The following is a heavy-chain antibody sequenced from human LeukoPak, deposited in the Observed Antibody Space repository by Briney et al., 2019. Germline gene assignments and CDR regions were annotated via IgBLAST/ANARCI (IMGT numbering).Heavy chain of an antibody. CDR3: TRKLRLDEH. J-gene: IGHJ4*02. D-gene: IGHD1-7*01. CDR1: GYTFITSD. V-gene: IGHV1-8*01. Sequence: ASVKVSCKASGYTFITSDINWVRQASGQGLEWMGYIDPESGYTTYAQKFQGRATMTRDTSTSTAYMELSSLTPDDTAIYYCTRKLRLDEHWGQGTLVAVSS. CDR2: IDPESGYT.